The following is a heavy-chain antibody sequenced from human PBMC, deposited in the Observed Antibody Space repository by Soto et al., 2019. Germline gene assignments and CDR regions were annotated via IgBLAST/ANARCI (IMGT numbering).Heavy chain of an antibody. CDR3: ARTLLTYYYDSSGYYAFDY. D-gene: IGHD3-22*01. CDR2: IDWDDDK. J-gene: IGHJ4*02. V-gene: IGHV2-70*01. CDR1: GFSLSTSGMC. Sequence: GSGPTLVNPTQTLTLTCTFSGFSLSTSGMCVSWIRQPPGKALEWLALIDWDDDKYYSTSLKTRLTFSKDTSKNQVVLTMTNMDPVDTATYYCARTLLTYYYDSSGYYAFDYWGQGTLVTVSS.